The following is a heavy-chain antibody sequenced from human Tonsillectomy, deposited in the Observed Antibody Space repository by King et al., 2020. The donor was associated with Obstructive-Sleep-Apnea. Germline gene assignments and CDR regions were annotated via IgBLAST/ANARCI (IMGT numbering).Heavy chain of an antibody. V-gene: IGHV3-7*03. D-gene: IGHD6-13*01. CDR2: IKKDGSEK. Sequence: DVQLVESGGGLVQPGGSLRLSCAASGFTCSSYWMSWVRQAPGKGLEWVGNIKKDGSEKYYVDSVKGRFTISRDNAKNSLYLQMNSLRAEDTAVYYCARGIREAAASLGYWGQGTLVTVSS. CDR3: ARGIREAAASLGY. J-gene: IGHJ4*02. CDR1: GFTCSSYW.